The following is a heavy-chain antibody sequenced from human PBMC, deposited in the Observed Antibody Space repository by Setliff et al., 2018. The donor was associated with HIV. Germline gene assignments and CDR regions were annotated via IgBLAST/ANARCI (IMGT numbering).Heavy chain of an antibody. V-gene: IGHV3-7*01. CDR1: GFSFSSYW. CDR2: IKEDGSEK. J-gene: IGHJ4*02. CDR3: ARPQGAYSGYDHFDY. D-gene: IGHD5-12*01. Sequence: GGSLRFSCAASGFSFSSYWMTWVRQAPGKGLEWVANIKEDGSEKYYVDSVKGRFTISRDNAKNSLYLQMNSLRAEDTAVYYCARPQGAYSGYDHFDYWGQGTLVTVSS.